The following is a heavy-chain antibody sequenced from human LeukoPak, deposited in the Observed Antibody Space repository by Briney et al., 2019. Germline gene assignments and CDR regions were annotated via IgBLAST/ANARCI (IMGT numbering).Heavy chain of an antibody. CDR1: GFSFSDYG. Sequence: PGGSLRLSCAASGFSFSDYGMHWVRQAPGNGLEWVALISSDGFNEYYADSVRGRFTISRDTSKNTLYLQINSLRAEDTAIYYCARYSNHFYYSGMDVWGQGTTVTLSS. V-gene: IGHV3-30-3*01. J-gene: IGHJ6*02. CDR2: ISSDGFNE. CDR3: ARYSNHFYYSGMDV. D-gene: IGHD2-21*01.